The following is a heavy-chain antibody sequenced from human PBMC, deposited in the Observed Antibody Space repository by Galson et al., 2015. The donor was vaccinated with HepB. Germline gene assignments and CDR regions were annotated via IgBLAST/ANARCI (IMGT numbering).Heavy chain of an antibody. CDR2: IIPILGIA. Sequence: QSGAEVKKPGESLRISCKASEGTFSTYAINWVRQAPGQGLEWMGRIIPILGIANYAQKFQGRVTITADKSTSTAYMELSSLRSEDTAVYYCARDVYDIHATTVGGWFDPWCQGTLVTVSS. J-gene: IGHJ5*02. CDR3: ARDVYDIHATTVGGWFDP. CDR1: EGTFSTYA. V-gene: IGHV1-69*04. D-gene: IGHD3-9*01.